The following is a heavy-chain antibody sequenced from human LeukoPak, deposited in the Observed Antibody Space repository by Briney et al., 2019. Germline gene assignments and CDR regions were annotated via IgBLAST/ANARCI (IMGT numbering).Heavy chain of an antibody. J-gene: IGHJ4*02. Sequence: ASVTVSCKASGYTFTSYGISWVRQAPGQGLEWMGWISAYNGNTNYAQKLQGRVTMNTDTSTSTDYMELRSLRSDDTAVYYCARDRRMITFGGVIPYYWGQGTLVTVSS. CDR3: ARDRRMITFGGVIPYY. V-gene: IGHV1-18*01. CDR1: GYTFTSYG. CDR2: ISAYNGNT. D-gene: IGHD3-16*02.